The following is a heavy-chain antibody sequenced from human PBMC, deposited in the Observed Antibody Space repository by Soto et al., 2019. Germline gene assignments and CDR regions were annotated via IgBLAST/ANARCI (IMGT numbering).Heavy chain of an antibody. CDR1: GGSISSYY. D-gene: IGHD6-13*01. J-gene: IGHJ4*02. Sequence: SETLSLTCTVSGGSISSYYWSWIRQPPGKGLEWIGYIYYSGSTNYNPSLKSRVTISVDTSKNQFSLKLSSVTAADTAVYYCARHGVYSSSWYYFDYWGQGTLVTVSS. CDR3: ARHGVYSSSWYYFDY. CDR2: IYYSGST. V-gene: IGHV4-59*08.